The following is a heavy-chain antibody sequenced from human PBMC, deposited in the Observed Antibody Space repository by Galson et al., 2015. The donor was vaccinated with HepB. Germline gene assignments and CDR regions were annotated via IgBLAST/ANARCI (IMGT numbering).Heavy chain of an antibody. Sequence: SLRLSCAASGFTFSSYAMHWVRQAPGKGLEWVAVISYDGSNKYYADSVKGRFTISRDNSKNTLYLQMNSLRAEDTAVYYCAREGDYGSGSYGAFDIWGQGTMVTVSS. CDR1: GFTFSSYA. J-gene: IGHJ3*02. V-gene: IGHV3-30-3*01. CDR2: ISYDGSNK. CDR3: AREGDYGSGSYGAFDI. D-gene: IGHD3-10*01.